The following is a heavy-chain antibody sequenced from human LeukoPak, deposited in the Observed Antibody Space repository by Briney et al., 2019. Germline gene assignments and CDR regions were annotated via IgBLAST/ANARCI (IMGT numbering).Heavy chain of an antibody. CDR2: MSYDGSNK. CDR1: GFTFSSCD. V-gene: IGHV3-30*18. Sequence: PGRSLRLSCAVSGFTFSSCDMHWVRQPPGKGLEWVAVMSYDGSNKYYADSVKGRFTISKDNSKNTLYLQKNSLTAEDTAVYCWVNTSAYFAWLDYSGQGNLVTPSS. CDR3: VNTSAYFAWLDY. D-gene: IGHD3-9*01. J-gene: IGHJ4*02.